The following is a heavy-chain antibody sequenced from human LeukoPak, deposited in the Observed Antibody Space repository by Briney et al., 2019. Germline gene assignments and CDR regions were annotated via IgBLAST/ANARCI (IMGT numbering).Heavy chain of an antibody. V-gene: IGHV4-38-2*02. D-gene: IGHD3-3*01. CDR2: IFHSGNI. CDR1: GYSINSAYC. J-gene: IGHJ4*02. CDR3: ARADFWSGPFDY. Sequence: PSETLSLTCTVSGYSINSAYCWGWIRQPPGKRPEWIGSIFHSGNIYCNPSLKSRVTLSVDTSRSHFSLMLGSVTAADTALYYCARADFWSGPFDYWGQGILVTVSS.